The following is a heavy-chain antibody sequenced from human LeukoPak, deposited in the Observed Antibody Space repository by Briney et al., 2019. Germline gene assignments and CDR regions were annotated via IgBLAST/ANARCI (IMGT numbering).Heavy chain of an antibody. CDR2: IYYSGTT. CDR3: ARIMQTPWGMDV. D-gene: IGHD4-23*01. CDR1: GGSISPYY. J-gene: IGHJ6*02. Sequence: SETLSLTCTVSGGSISPYYWSWIRQPPGKGLEYIGYIYYSGTTDYNPSLKSRVTISVDTSKNQFSLKVTSVSAADTAVYYCARIMQTPWGMDVWGQGTTVTVSS. V-gene: IGHV4-59*01.